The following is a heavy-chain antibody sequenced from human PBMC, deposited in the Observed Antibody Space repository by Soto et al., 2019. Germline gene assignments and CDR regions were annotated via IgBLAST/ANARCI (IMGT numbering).Heavy chain of an antibody. Sequence: SETLSLTCSVSGGSIVDYYWSWIRQPPGKGLEWIGFIYYTGNTRYNPSLGSRVTISLDTSKNQFSLKLTSATAADTAFYYCARDGNRWELRGFFDPWGRGALVTVSS. J-gene: IGHJ5*02. V-gene: IGHV4-59*01. CDR3: ARDGNRWELRGFFDP. D-gene: IGHD1-7*01. CDR1: GGSIVDYY. CDR2: IYYTGNT.